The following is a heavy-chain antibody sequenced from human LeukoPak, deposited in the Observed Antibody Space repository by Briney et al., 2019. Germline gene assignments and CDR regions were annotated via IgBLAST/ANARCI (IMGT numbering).Heavy chain of an antibody. CDR2: ITGNGGGT. CDR1: GFIFSSYA. D-gene: IGHD1-1*01. V-gene: IGHV3-64*02. CDR3: VRGGQSTNCFDY. Sequence: GGSLRLSCAASGFIFSSYAMQWVRQAPGKELECISAITGNGGGTFYVDSVKGRFTISRDNSKNTLFLQMDSLKAEDMAVYYCVRGGQSTNCFDYWGQGILVTVSS. J-gene: IGHJ4*02.